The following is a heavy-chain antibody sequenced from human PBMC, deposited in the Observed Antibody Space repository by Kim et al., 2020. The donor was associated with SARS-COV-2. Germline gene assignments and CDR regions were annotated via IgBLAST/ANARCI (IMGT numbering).Heavy chain of an antibody. Sequence: GGSLRLSCAASGFTFSSYGMHWVRQAPGKGLEWVAVIWYDGSNKYYADSVKGRFTISRDNSKNTLYLQMNSLRAEDTAVYYCAREPKLTTLGYYYYGMDVWGQGTTVTVSS. D-gene: IGHD1-1*01. CDR1: GFTFSSYG. V-gene: IGHV3-33*01. CDR3: AREPKLTTLGYYYYGMDV. J-gene: IGHJ6*02. CDR2: IWYDGSNK.